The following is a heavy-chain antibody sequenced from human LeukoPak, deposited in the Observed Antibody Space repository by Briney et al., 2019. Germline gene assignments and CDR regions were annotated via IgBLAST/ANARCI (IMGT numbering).Heavy chain of an antibody. CDR2: INPNSGGT. J-gene: IGHJ4*02. CDR3: AREGAARLRGQLDY. CDR1: GYXFTDYY. Sequence: ASVKVSCKTSGYXFTDYYIHWVRQAPGQGLEWMGWINPNSGGTNYAQKFQGRVTMTRDTSISTAYMELSRLRSDDTAVYYCAREGAARLRGQLDYWGQGTLVTVSS. V-gene: IGHV1-2*02. D-gene: IGHD6-6*01.